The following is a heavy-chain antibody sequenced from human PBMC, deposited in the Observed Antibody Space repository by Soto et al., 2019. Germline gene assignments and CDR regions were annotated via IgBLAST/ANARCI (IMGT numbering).Heavy chain of an antibody. Sequence: QVQFVQSGAEVKKPRASVKVSCKASGYIFTNYAIHWVRQAPGQSLEWMGGINVGNGNTKYSQEFQGRVTIPRDTSASTDYMERSSHRSEDTAVYYCAGRVESAATTPSDGYFAFWGRGTMVTVSS. V-gene: IGHV1-3*01. CDR2: INVGNGNT. D-gene: IGHD6-25*01. CDR3: AGRVESAATTPSDGYFAF. CDR1: GYIFTNYA. J-gene: IGHJ2*01.